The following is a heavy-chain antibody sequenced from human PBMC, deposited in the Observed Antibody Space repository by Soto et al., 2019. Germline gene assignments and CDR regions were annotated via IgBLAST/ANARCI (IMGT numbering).Heavy chain of an antibody. CDR3: ARKRNQLLRDYGMDV. J-gene: IGHJ6*02. Sequence: QVQLVQSGAEVKKPGSSGQVSCQASGGTFSSYAISWVRQAPGQGLEWMGGIIPIFGTANYAQKFQGRVTITADESTSTAYMELSSLRSEDTAVYYCARKRNQLLRDYGMDVWGQGTTVTVSS. CDR1: GGTFSSYA. D-gene: IGHD2-2*01. V-gene: IGHV1-69*01. CDR2: IIPIFGTA.